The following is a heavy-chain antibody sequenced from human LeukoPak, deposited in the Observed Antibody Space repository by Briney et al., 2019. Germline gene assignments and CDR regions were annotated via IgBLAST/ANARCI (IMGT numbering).Heavy chain of an antibody. J-gene: IGHJ4*02. CDR3: AREISSSSGRAFDY. CDR1: GFTFSSYW. Sequence: PGGSLRLSCAASGFTFSSYWMHWVRQGPGKGLVWVSRINTDGSTTTYADSVKGRFTVSRDNGNNTLYLQMNSLRAEDTTVYYCAREISSSSGRAFDYWGQGTLVTVSP. CDR2: INTDGSTT. D-gene: IGHD6-6*01. V-gene: IGHV3-74*01.